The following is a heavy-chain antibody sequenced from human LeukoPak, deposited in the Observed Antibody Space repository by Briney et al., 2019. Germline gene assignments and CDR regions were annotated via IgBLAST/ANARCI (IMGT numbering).Heavy chain of an antibody. V-gene: IGHV1-8*02. CDR3: ARESHCTGGTCYLTAFDV. CDR2: LNPSRGKT. D-gene: IGHD2-8*02. CDR1: GYTFTGYY. J-gene: IGHJ3*01. Sequence: GASVKVSCKASGYTFTGYYMHWVRQAPGQGLEWMGWLNPSRGKTGYASEFQGRVTFTRDTSINTVYMELSSLTSADTAVYYCARESHCTGGTCYLTAFDVWGQGTLLTVSS.